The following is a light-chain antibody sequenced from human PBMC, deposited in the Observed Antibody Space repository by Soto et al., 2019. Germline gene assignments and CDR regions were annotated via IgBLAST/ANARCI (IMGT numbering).Light chain of an antibody. J-gene: IGLJ1*01. CDR2: EVS. CDR1: SSDIGGYNY. CDR3: SSFTTSRLYV. Sequence: QSVLTQPASVSGSPGQSITISCTGTSSDIGGYNYVSWYQQHPGKAPKLMIYEVSNRPSGVSSRFSGSKSGLTASLTISGLQAEDEADYYCSSFTTSRLYVFGPGTKVTV. V-gene: IGLV2-14*01.